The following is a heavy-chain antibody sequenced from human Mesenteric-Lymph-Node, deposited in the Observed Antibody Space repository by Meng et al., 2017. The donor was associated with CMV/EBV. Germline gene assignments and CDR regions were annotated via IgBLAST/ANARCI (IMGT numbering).Heavy chain of an antibody. Sequence: SETLSLTCDVSGGSISTSYWWTWVRQPPGKGLEWIGEIFHSGKTNYNPSLKSRVTISVDTSKNQFSLKLSSVTAADTAVYYCARQPRTPRWAAIRPRYWYFDLWGRGTLVTVSS. D-gene: IGHD3-3*01. CDR1: GGSISTSYW. CDR2: IFHSGKT. V-gene: IGHV4-4*02. CDR3: ARQPRTPRWAAIRPRYWYFDL. J-gene: IGHJ2*01.